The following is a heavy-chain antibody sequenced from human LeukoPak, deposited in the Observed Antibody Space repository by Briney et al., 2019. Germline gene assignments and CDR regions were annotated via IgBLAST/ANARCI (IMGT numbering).Heavy chain of an antibody. J-gene: IGHJ4*02. Sequence: GESLKISCRGSGYTFTNYWFGWVRQMPGKGLEWMGVIYSYGSETRYTPSLQGQVTISADKSNTTASLEWSCLSASDTALYYCARPHLSYASMIYYSGQGTPLSVSS. CDR1: GYTFTNYW. CDR3: ARPHLSYASMIYY. D-gene: IGHD3/OR15-3a*01. CDR2: IYSYGSET. V-gene: IGHV5-51*01.